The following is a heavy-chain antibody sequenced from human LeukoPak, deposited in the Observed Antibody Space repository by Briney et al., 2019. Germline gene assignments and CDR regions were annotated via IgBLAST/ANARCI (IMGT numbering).Heavy chain of an antibody. CDR2: ISGSGGST. Sequence: GGSLRLSCAASGSTFSTYAMSWVRQAPGKGLEWVSAISGSGGSTYYADSVKGRFTISRDNSKNTLYLQMNSLRAADTAVYYCAKAPHGYYDSGAYYYWGQGTLVTVSS. V-gene: IGHV3-23*01. J-gene: IGHJ4*02. CDR3: AKAPHGYYDSGAYYY. CDR1: GSTFSTYA. D-gene: IGHD3-22*01.